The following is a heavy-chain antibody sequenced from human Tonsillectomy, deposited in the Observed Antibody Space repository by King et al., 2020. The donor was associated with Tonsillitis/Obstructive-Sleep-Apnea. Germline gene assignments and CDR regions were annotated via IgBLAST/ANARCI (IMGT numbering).Heavy chain of an antibody. Sequence: QLVQSGGGLVQPGGSLRLSCAASGFTFSSYAMSWVRQAPGKGLEWVSAISGSGGSTYYADSVKGRFTISRDNSKNTLYLQMNSLRAEDTAVYYCAKDMGVTYYDILTRQYNTKYYFDYWGQGTLVTVSS. CDR1: GFTFSSYA. CDR3: AKDMGVTYYDILTRQYNTKYYFDY. CDR2: ISGSGGST. D-gene: IGHD3-9*01. J-gene: IGHJ4*02. V-gene: IGHV3-23*04.